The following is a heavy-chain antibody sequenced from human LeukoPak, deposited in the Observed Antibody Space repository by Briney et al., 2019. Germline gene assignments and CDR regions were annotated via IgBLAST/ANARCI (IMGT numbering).Heavy chain of an antibody. D-gene: IGHD6-19*01. CDR3: ARGYSSGWRFDY. CDR2: IYYSGST. J-gene: IGHJ4*02. CDR1: GGSISSYY. V-gene: IGHV4-39*07. Sequence: SSETLSLTCTVSGGSISSYYWGWIRQPPGKGLEWIGSIYYSGSTYYNPSLKSRVTISVDTSKNQFSLKLSSVTAADTAVYYCARGYSSGWRFDYWGQGTLVTVSS.